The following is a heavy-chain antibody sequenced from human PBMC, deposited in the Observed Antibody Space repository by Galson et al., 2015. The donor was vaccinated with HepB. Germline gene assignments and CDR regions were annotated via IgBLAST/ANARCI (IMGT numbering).Heavy chain of an antibody. V-gene: IGHV5-10-1*01. CDR2: IDPSDSYT. J-gene: IGHJ4*02. D-gene: IGHD4-17*01. CDR1: GYSFTSYW. CDR3: ARMAFSGGAYGDYVPVDY. Sequence: QSGAEVKKPGESLRISCKGSGYSFTSYWISWVRQMPGKGLEWMGRIDPSDSYTNYSPSFQGHLTISADKSISTAYLQWSSLKASDTAMYYCARMAFSGGAYGDYVPVDYWGQGTLVTVSS.